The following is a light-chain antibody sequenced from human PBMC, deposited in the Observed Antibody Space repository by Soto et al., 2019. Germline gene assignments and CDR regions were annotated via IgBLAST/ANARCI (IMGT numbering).Light chain of an antibody. CDR2: GAS. Sequence: EIVLTQSPGTLSLSPGERATLSCRASQSVSSSYLAWYQQKPGQAPRLLIYGASSRATGIPDRFSGRGSGTDFNPTISRLEPEDFAVYYCQQYGISPPITFGQGTRLEIK. CDR1: QSVSSSY. CDR3: QQYGISPPIT. J-gene: IGKJ5*01. V-gene: IGKV3-20*01.